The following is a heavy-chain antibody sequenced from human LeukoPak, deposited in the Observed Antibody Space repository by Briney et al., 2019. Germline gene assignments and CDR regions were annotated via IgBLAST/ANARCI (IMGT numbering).Heavy chain of an antibody. D-gene: IGHD6-13*01. CDR1: GGSFSGYY. CDR2: INHSGST. V-gene: IGHV4-34*01. J-gene: IGHJ4*02. CDR3: ARRPIGAAPLGH. Sequence: PSETLSLTCAVYGGSFSGYYWSWIRQPPGKGLEWIGEINHSGSTNYNPSPKSRVTISVDTSKNQFSLKLSSVTAADTAVYYCARRPIGAAPLGHWGQGTLVTVSS.